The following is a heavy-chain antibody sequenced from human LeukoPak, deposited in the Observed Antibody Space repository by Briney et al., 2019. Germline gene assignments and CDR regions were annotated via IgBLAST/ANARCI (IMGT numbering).Heavy chain of an antibody. CDR1: GFTFSSYA. Sequence: GGSLRLSCAASGFTFSSYAMSWVRQAPGKGLEWVSAISGSGGSTYYAVSVKGRFTISRDNSKNTLYLQMNSLRAEDTAVYYCAKDQGPTFVVVTAAIRDFDYWGQGTLVTVSS. J-gene: IGHJ4*02. CDR2: ISGSGGST. CDR3: AKDQGPTFVVVTAAIRDFDY. V-gene: IGHV3-23*01. D-gene: IGHD2-2*02.